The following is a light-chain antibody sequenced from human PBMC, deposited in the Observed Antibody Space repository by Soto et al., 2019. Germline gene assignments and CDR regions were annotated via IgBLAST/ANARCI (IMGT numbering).Light chain of an antibody. Sequence: ALTQPRSVSGSPGQSVTISCTGTSSDVGGYNYVSWYQQHPGKAPKGMIYDVSERPSGVPDRFSGSKSGNTASLTISGLQAEDEADYYCCSNAGSYEVFGGGTKLTVL. J-gene: IGLJ2*01. CDR3: CSNAGSYEV. V-gene: IGLV2-11*01. CDR2: DVS. CDR1: SSDVGGYNY.